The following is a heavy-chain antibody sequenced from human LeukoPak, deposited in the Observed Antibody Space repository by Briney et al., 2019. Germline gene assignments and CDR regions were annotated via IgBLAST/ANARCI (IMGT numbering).Heavy chain of an antibody. CDR1: GGSISSYY. CDR3: ARSIFGDWFDP. V-gene: IGHV4-59*01. J-gene: IGHJ5*02. CDR2: IYYSGST. Sequence: SETLSLTCTVSGGSISSYYWSWIRQPPGKGLEWIGYIYYSGSTNYNPSLKSRVTISVDTSKNQFSLRLSSVTAADTAVYYCARSIFGDWFDPWGQGTLVTVSS. D-gene: IGHD3-9*01.